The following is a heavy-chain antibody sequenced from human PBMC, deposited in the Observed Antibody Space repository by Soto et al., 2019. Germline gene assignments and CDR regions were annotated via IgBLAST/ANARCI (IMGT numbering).Heavy chain of an antibody. D-gene: IGHD5-18*01. CDR1: GFTFSSYA. J-gene: IGHJ6*02. V-gene: IGHV3-30-3*01. CDR3: ARDQDTAMAEIYYYGMDV. CDR2: ISYDGSNK. Sequence: VQLVESGGGVVQPGRSLRLSCAASGFTFSSYAMHWVRQAPGKGLEWVAVISYDGSNKYYADSVKGRFTISRDNSKNTLYLQMNSLRAEDTAVYYCARDQDTAMAEIYYYGMDVWGQGTTVTVSS.